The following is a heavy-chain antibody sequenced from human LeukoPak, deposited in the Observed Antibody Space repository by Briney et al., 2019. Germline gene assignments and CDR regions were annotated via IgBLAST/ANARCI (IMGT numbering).Heavy chain of an antibody. CDR2: IYSGGST. CDR3: ATGSVQPHH. V-gene: IGHV3-66*01. CDR1: GFTVSSNY. D-gene: IGHD1-14*01. Sequence: PGGSLRLSCAASGFTVSSNYMSWVRQAPGKGLEWVSVIYSGGSTYYADSVKGRFTISRDNAKNSVFLQMNSLRVEDTAVYYCATGSVQPHHWGQGTLVTVSS. J-gene: IGHJ4*02.